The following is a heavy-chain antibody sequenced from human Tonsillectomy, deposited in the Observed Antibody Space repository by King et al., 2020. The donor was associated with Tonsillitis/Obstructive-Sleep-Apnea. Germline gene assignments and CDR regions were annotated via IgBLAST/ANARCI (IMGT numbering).Heavy chain of an antibody. CDR2: ISFDGSNK. J-gene: IGHJ1*01. Sequence: VQLVXSGGGXVQPGRXLRXSXAASXFXLSFYGMHXVRQAPGKGLEWVAVISFDGSNKYYTDSVKGRFTISRDNSKNTLYLQMNSLRAEDTAVYYCAKXXXXXXXGSCXXAYXXHWGXXXLXTVS. V-gene: IGHV3-30*18. D-gene: IGHD2-15*01. CDR3: AKXXXXXXXGSCXXAYXXH. CDR1: XFXLSFYG.